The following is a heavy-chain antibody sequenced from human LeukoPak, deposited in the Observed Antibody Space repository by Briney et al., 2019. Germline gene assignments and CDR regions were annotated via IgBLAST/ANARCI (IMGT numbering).Heavy chain of an antibody. J-gene: IGHJ2*01. CDR3: ARAPTGGWYFDL. CDR1: GGSFSGYY. Sequence: SETLSLTCAVYGGSFSGYYWSWIRQPPGKGLEWIGEINHSGSTNYNPSLKSRVTISVDTSKNQFSLKLSSVTAADTAVYYCARAPTGGWYFDLWGRGTLVTVSS. V-gene: IGHV4-34*01. D-gene: IGHD7-27*01. CDR2: INHSGST.